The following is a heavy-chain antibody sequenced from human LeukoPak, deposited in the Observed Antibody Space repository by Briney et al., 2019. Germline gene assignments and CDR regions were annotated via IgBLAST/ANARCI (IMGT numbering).Heavy chain of an antibody. Sequence: SETLSLXCTVSGGSISSSSYYWGWIRQPPGKGLEWIGSIYYSGSTYYNPSLKSRVTISVDTSKNQFSLKLSSVTAADTAVYYCARRLVTERLAHHAFDIRGQGTMVTVSS. CDR2: IYYSGST. CDR3: ARRLVTERLAHHAFDI. J-gene: IGHJ3*02. V-gene: IGHV4-39*01. D-gene: IGHD2-21*02. CDR1: GGSISSSSYY.